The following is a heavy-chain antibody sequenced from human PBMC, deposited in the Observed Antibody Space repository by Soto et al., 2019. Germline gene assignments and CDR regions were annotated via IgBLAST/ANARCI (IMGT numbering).Heavy chain of an antibody. J-gene: IGHJ3*02. Sequence: QVQLQASGPGLVKPSGTLSLTCAVSGGSVSSSNWWSWVRQSPGKGLEWMGEIYHSGSAHYNPSLKSRATISLDKSKNQFSLRRTSVTAADTAVYYCARVPGVVVSADDAFDIWGPGTRVIVSS. CDR2: IYHSGSA. V-gene: IGHV4-4*02. D-gene: IGHD2-21*02. CDR1: GGSVSSSNW. CDR3: ARVPGVVVSADDAFDI.